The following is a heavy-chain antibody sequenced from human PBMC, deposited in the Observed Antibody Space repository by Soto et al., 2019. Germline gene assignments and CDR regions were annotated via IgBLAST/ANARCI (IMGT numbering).Heavy chain of an antibody. CDR3: AKDSPYGDYVEGAFDI. Sequence: GGSLRLSCAASGFTFSSYAMSWVRQAPGKGLEWVSAISGSGGSTYYADSVKGRFTISRDNSKNTLYLQMNSLRAEDTAVYYCAKDSPYGDYVEGAFDIWGQGTMVTVSS. CDR2: ISGSGGST. CDR1: GFTFSSYA. V-gene: IGHV3-23*01. D-gene: IGHD4-17*01. J-gene: IGHJ3*02.